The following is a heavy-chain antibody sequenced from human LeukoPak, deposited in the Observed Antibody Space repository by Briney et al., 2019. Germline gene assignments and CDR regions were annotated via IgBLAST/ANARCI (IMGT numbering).Heavy chain of an antibody. J-gene: IGHJ4*02. D-gene: IGHD6-13*01. CDR3: AKGGRPYSSTWSPTAPFDY. V-gene: IGHV3-30*18. CDR2: ISYDGSDK. CDR1: GFTVSNYG. Sequence: GPSLRLSCAASGFTVSNYGMHWVRQAPGKWLGWVAVISYDGSDKHYADSVKGRFTISRDNSKNTLYLQMHSLRVEDTAVYYCAKGGRPYSSTWSPTAPFDYWGQGTLVTVSS.